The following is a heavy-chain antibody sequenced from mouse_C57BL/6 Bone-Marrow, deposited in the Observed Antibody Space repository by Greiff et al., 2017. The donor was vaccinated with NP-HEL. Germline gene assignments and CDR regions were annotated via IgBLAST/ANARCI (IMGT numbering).Heavy chain of an antibody. V-gene: IGHV1-69*01. J-gene: IGHJ2*01. Sequence: QVQLQQPGAELVMPGASVQLSCTASGYPFTSYWMHWVQQRPGQGLEWIGAIDPSDSYTNYNQKFKGKSTLTVDKSSSTAYMQLSSLTSEDSAVYYCAREGNYFDYWGQGTTLTVSS. CDR3: AREGNYFDY. CDR2: IDPSDSYT. CDR1: GYPFTSYW.